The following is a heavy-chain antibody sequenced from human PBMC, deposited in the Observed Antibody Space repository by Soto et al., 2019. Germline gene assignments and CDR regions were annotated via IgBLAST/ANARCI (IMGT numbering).Heavy chain of an antibody. Sequence: SVKVSCKASGGTFSSYAISWVRQAPGQGLEWMGGIIPIFGTANYAQKFQGRVTITADESTSTAYMELSSLRSEDTAVYYCARAYDFWSAFDPWGQGTLVTVSS. J-gene: IGHJ5*02. CDR3: ARAYDFWSAFDP. D-gene: IGHD3-3*01. V-gene: IGHV1-69*13. CDR1: GGTFSSYA. CDR2: IIPIFGTA.